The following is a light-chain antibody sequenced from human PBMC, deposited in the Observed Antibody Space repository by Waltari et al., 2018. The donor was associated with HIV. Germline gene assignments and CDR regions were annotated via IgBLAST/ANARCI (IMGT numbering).Light chain of an antibody. CDR2: RND. J-gene: IGLJ3*02. CDR1: RSNIGNNF. CDR3: ATWDDSLSGWV. Sequence: QSVLTQPPSASGTHGQRVTISCSGSRSNIGNNFIYWYQQFPGTAPKLLIYRNDQRPSGVPDRFSGSKSGTSASLAISGLRSEDEADYYCATWDDSLSGWVFGGGTKLTVL. V-gene: IGLV1-47*01.